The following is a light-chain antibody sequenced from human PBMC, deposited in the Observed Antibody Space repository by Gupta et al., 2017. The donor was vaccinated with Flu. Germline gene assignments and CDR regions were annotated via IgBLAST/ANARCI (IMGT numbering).Light chain of an antibody. J-gene: IGLJ3*02. Sequence: QSVLTQPPSASGTPGQRVSISCSGSSSNIGSKYVYWYQQLPGTAPKLLIYRNNQRPSGVPDRFYGSKSGNSASLAIRGLRSEDEAEYYCEEWDDRLRGQVFGGGTKLTVL. V-gene: IGLV1-47*01. CDR2: RNN. CDR1: SSNIGSKY. CDR3: EEWDDRLRGQV.